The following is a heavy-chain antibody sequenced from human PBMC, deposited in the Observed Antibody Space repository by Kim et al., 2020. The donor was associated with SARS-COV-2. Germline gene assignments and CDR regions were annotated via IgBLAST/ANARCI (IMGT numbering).Heavy chain of an antibody. D-gene: IGHD4-17*01. CDR3: ASRTTGYSVY. J-gene: IGHJ4*02. CDR2: ST. V-gene: IGHV4-39*07. Sequence: STYYNPSLKSRVTISVDTSKNQFSLKLSSVTAADTAVYYCASRTTGYSVYWGQGTLVTVSS.